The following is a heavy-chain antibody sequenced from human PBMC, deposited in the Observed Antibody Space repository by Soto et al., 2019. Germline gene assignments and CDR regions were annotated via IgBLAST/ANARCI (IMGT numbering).Heavy chain of an antibody. D-gene: IGHD6-19*01. J-gene: IGHJ4*02. Sequence: GWIRQPPGAGLEWLGCFHRSGPTYYRPSLQGQVSISADKSISTAYLQWSSLKASDTAMYYCARQDGSALYYFDYWGQGTLVTVSS. CDR2: FHRSGPT. V-gene: IGHV5-51*01. CDR3: ARQDGSALYYFDY.